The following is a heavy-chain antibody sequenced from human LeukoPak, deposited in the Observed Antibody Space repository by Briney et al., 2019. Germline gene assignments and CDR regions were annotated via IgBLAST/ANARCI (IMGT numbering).Heavy chain of an antibody. D-gene: IGHD2-15*01. J-gene: IGHJ4*02. Sequence: ASVKVSCKASGYTFTSYAMNWVRQAPGQGLEWMGWINTNTGNPTYAQGFTGRFVFSLDTSVSTAYLQISSLKAEDTAVYYCAREIKVVAATGELDYWGQGTLVTVSS. CDR2: INTNTGNP. V-gene: IGHV7-4-1*02. CDR1: GYTFTSYA. CDR3: AREIKVVAATGELDY.